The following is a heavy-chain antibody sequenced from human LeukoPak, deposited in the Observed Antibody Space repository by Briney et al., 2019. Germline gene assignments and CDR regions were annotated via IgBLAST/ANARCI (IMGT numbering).Heavy chain of an antibody. J-gene: IGHJ4*02. CDR1: GFTFSSYA. CDR3: ATEWSFWNAQGDF. D-gene: IGHD3-3*01. V-gene: IGHV3-23*01. CDR2: ISGSGSST. Sequence: GESLRLSCVVSGFTFSSYALSWVRQAPGKGLEWVSAISGSGSSTHYAGSVKGRFTISRDISENTLYLQMHSLRAEDTAVYYCATEWSFWNAQGDFWGQGTLVTVSS.